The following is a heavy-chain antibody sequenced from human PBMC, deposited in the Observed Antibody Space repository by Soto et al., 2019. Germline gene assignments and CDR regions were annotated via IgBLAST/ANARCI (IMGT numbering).Heavy chain of an antibody. CDR1: GGTFSSYA. D-gene: IGHD3-16*01. CDR2: IIPIFGTA. Sequence: ASVKVSCKASGGTFSSYAISWVRQAPGQGLEWMGGIIPIFGTANYAQKFQGRVTITADESTSTAYMELSSLRSEDTAVYYCARDVDSEPITTFDYWGQGTLVTVSS. CDR3: ARDVDSEPITTFDY. V-gene: IGHV1-69*13. J-gene: IGHJ4*02.